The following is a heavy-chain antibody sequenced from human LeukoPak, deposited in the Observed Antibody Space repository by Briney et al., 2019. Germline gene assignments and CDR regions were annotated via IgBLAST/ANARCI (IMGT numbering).Heavy chain of an antibody. CDR1: GGSISSYY. CDR3: ARSLRWLQYAFDY. V-gene: IGHV4-59*01. D-gene: IGHD5-24*01. J-gene: IGHJ4*02. CDR2: IYYSGST. Sequence: PSETLPLTCTVSGGSISSYYWSWIRQPPGKGLEWIGYIYYSGSTNYNPSLKSRVTISVDTPKNQFSLKLSSVTAADTAVYYCARSLRWLQYAFDYWGQGTLVTVSS.